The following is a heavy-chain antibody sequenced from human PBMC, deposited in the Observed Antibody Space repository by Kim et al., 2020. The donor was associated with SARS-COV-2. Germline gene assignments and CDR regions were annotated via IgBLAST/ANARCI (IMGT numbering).Heavy chain of an antibody. V-gene: IGHV3-72*01. Sequence: GGSLRLSCAASGFIFSDYYMDWVRQAPGKGLEWVGRIGDKANSYTTHYAPSGNGRFTISRDDSKNSMYLQMNSLKTEDTAVYSCARVLGVTSGTYPYWGQGTMVTASS. D-gene: IGHD3-10*01. CDR2: IGDKANSYTT. CDR3: ARVLGVTSGTYPY. J-gene: IGHJ4*02. CDR1: GFIFSDYY.